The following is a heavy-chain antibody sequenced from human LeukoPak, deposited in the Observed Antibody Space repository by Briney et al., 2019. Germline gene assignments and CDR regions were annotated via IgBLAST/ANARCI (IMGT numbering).Heavy chain of an antibody. Sequence: KTGGSLRLSCATSGFAFSNAWMSWVRQAPGKGLEWVGRIKSKPDGGTIDYAAPVKGRFAISRDDSKNTLYLQMNSLKTEDTAVYYCTTGERFDGFTYFYAGFWGQGTLVIVSS. D-gene: IGHD5-18*01. J-gene: IGHJ4*02. CDR1: GFAFSNAW. V-gene: IGHV3-15*01. CDR2: IKSKPDGGTI. CDR3: TTGERFDGFTYFYAGF.